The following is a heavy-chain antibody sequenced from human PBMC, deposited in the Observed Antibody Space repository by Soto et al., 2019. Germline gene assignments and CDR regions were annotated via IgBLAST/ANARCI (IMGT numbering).Heavy chain of an antibody. CDR3: GRGGDYGSGRVDY. Sequence: EVQLVESGGGSVQPGGSLRLSCAASGFSLSSYWMHWVRQAPGKGLVWVSRVNSDGSNTIYADSVKGRFTISRDNAKNAVYLQMNSLRVEDTAMYYCGRGGDYGSGRVDYWGQGTLVTVSS. CDR1: GFSLSSYW. V-gene: IGHV3-74*01. J-gene: IGHJ4*02. D-gene: IGHD3-10*01. CDR2: VNSDGSNT.